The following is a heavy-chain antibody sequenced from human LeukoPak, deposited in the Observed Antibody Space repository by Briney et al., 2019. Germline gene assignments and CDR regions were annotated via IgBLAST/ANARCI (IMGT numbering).Heavy chain of an antibody. D-gene: IGHD3-10*01. CDR1: GFTFTTYA. V-gene: IGHV3-23*01. Sequence: GGSLRLSCAASGFTFTTYAMSWVRQAPGKGLEWVSLISGSGGNTYYADSVKGRFTISRDNSKNTLYLQMNSLRAEDTAVYYCAKEFYYGSGNYYPTFDYWGQGTLVPVSS. CDR3: AKEFYYGSGNYYPTFDY. CDR2: ISGSGGNT. J-gene: IGHJ4*02.